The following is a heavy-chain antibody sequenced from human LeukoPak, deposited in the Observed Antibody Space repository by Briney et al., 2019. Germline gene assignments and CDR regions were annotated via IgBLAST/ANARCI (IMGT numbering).Heavy chain of an antibody. J-gene: IGHJ6*03. CDR3: VEFRGATDHYHYYMDV. Sequence: GGSLRLSCAASGFTFSNYAMSWVRQAPGKRLEWVSSIIKSGDRTFYAYSVKGRFTISRDNSKDTLYLEMNSLRAEDTAVYYCVEFRGATDHYHYYMDVWGEGTAVTVSS. CDR2: IIKSGDRT. CDR1: GFTFSNYA. V-gene: IGHV3-23*01. D-gene: IGHD4/OR15-4a*01.